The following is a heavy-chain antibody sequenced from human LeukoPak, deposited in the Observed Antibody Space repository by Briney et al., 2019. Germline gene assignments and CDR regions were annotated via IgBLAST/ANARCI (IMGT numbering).Heavy chain of an antibody. CDR3: ARGKRGYSYANNY. V-gene: IGHV4-34*01. Sequence: SETLSLTCTVSGGSISSYYWSWIRQPPGKGLEWIGEINHSGSTNYNPSLKSRVTISVDTSKNQFSLKLSSVTAADTAVYYCARGKRGYSYANNYRGQGTLVTVSS. CDR2: INHSGST. J-gene: IGHJ4*02. CDR1: GGSISSYY. D-gene: IGHD5-18*01.